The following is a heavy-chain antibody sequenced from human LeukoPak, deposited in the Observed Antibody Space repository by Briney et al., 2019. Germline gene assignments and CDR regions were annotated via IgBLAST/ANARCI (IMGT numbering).Heavy chain of an antibody. CDR3: ARYTYNCGGDCSHIFAN. J-gene: IGHJ4*02. CDR2: LGPDETYT. D-gene: IGHD2-21*02. CDR1: GFSFSISW. V-gene: IGHV3-74*01. Sequence: WGSLRLSCAASGFSFSISWMHRVRQAPGKGLVWGSRLGPDETYTNYADSVKGRFTISRDTGKNTLYLQMNSLRAEDTAIYYCARYTYNCGGDCSHIFANWGQGTLVSVSS.